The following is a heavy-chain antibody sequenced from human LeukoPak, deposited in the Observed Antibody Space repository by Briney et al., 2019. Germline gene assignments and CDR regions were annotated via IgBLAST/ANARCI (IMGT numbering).Heavy chain of an antibody. D-gene: IGHD3-22*01. Sequence: ASVKVSCKVSGYTLTELSMHWVRQAPGKGLEWMGGFDPEDGETFYAQKFQGRVTMPEDTSTDTAYMELSSLRSEDTAVYYCATDYYYDSSGSYYTVDYWGQGTLVTVSS. J-gene: IGHJ4*02. CDR2: FDPEDGET. CDR1: GYTLTELS. CDR3: ATDYYYDSSGSYYTVDY. V-gene: IGHV1-24*01.